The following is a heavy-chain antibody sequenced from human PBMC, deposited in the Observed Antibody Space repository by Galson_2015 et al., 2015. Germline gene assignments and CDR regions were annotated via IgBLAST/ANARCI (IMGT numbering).Heavy chain of an antibody. Sequence: SLRLCCAASGFTFSSYAMHWVRQAPGKGLEWVAVISYDGSNKYYADSVKGRFTISRDNSKNTLYLQMNSLRAEDTAVYYCARDGAIFGVDTEYFQHWGQGTLVTVSS. D-gene: IGHD3-3*01. V-gene: IGHV3-30-3*01. CDR2: ISYDGSNK. CDR1: GFTFSSYA. J-gene: IGHJ1*01. CDR3: ARDGAIFGVDTEYFQH.